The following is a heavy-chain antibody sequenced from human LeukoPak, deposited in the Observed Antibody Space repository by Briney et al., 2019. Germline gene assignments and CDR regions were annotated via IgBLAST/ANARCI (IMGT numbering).Heavy chain of an antibody. J-gene: IGHJ3*02. D-gene: IGHD3-3*01. CDR2: ISGSGGST. Sequence: GGSLRLSCAASGFTFSSYAMSWVRQAPGKGLEWVSAISGSGGSTYYADSVKGRFTISRDNSKNTLYLQMNSPRAEDTAVYYCAREKILEWLSEHDAFDIWGQGTMVTVSS. CDR3: AREKILEWLSEHDAFDI. V-gene: IGHV3-23*01. CDR1: GFTFSSYA.